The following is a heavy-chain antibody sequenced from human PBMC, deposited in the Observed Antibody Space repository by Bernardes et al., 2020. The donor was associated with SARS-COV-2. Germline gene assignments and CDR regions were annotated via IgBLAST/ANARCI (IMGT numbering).Heavy chain of an antibody. CDR1: GFTFSSYT. J-gene: IGHJ4*02. CDR3: VKGSVAVAGVDY. V-gene: IGHV3-64D*06. D-gene: IGHD6-19*01. Sequence: VGSLRLSCSVSGFTFSSYTMHWVRQAPGKGLEYVSAISNDGASTFYADSVKGRFIISRDNSKNTLYLQMSSLRVEETAIYYCVKGSVAVAGVDYWGQGTLVTVSS. CDR2: ISNDGAST.